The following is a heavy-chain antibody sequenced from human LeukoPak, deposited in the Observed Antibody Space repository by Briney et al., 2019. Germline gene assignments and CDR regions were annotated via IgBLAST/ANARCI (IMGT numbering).Heavy chain of an antibody. J-gene: IGHJ6*03. Sequence: GGSLRLSCAASGFTFSNYAMRWVRQAPGKGLEWVSGISGSGDSTYYADSVKGRFTISRDNSKNTLYLQMNSLRAEDTAVYYCARDKGYSSSWYNYYYYYMDVWGKGTTVTISS. CDR3: ARDKGYSSSWYNYYYYYMDV. CDR2: ISGSGDST. CDR1: GFTFSNYA. D-gene: IGHD6-13*01. V-gene: IGHV3-23*01.